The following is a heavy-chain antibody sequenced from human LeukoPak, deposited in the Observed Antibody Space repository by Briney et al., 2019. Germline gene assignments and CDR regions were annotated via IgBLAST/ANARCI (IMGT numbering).Heavy chain of an antibody. CDR2: FDPEDGET. V-gene: IGHV1-24*01. CDR1: GGTFSSYA. Sequence: GASVKVSCKASGGTFSSYAISWVRQAPGKGLEWMGGFDPEDGETIYAQKFQGRVTMTEDTSTDTAYMELSSPRSEDTAVYYCATDPSIAAAVDAFDIWGQGTMVTVSS. D-gene: IGHD6-13*01. J-gene: IGHJ3*02. CDR3: ATDPSIAAAVDAFDI.